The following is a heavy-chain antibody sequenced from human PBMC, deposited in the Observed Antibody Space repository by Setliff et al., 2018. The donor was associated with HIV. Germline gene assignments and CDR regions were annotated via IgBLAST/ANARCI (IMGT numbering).Heavy chain of an antibody. D-gene: IGHD6-6*01. J-gene: IGHJ4*02. CDR1: GGSFSTYY. CDR2: INYSGTT. V-gene: IGHV4-34*01. CDR3: AREFSSSSFDQ. Sequence: PSETLSLTCAVYGGSFSTYYWTWIRQPPGKGLEWIGNINYSGTTFYNPSLKSRVSISVDTSRNEFSLKLTSVTAADTAVYYCAREFSSSSFDQWGQGTLVTVSS.